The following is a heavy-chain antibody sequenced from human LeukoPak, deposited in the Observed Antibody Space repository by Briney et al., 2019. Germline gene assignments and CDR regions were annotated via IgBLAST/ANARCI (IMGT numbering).Heavy chain of an antibody. CDR3: AKKGYGGNSGGAYFDS. Sequence: GGSLRLSCAASGFTFDDYTMHWVRQAPGKSLEWLSLISWDGGSTYYADSVRGRFTISRDNSKNSLYLQMNSLRTEDTALYYCAKKGYGGNSGGAYFDSWGQGTLVTVSS. CDR2: ISWDGGST. CDR1: GFTFDDYT. V-gene: IGHV3-43*01. J-gene: IGHJ4*02. D-gene: IGHD4-23*01.